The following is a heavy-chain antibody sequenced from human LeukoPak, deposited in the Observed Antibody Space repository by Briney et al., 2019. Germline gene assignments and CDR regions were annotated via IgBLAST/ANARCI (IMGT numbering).Heavy chain of an antibody. CDR2: IKQDGSEK. D-gene: IGHD6-13*01. CDR3: AREISSSWSDYFDY. V-gene: IGHV3-7*01. CDR1: GFTFSSYW. J-gene: IGHJ4*02. Sequence: GGSLRLSCAASGFTFSSYWMSWVRQAPGKGLEWVANIKQDGSEKYYVDSVKGRFTISRDNAKNSLYLQMNSLRVEDTAVYYCAREISSSWSDYFDYWGQGTLVTVSS.